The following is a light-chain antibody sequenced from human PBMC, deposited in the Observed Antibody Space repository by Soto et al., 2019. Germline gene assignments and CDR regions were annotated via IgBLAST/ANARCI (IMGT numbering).Light chain of an antibody. Sequence: AIQMTQSPSSLAASVGDRVTVCCRASQGIGNALGWYQQKPGKPPKVLIYKASSLESGVPSRFSGSGSGTDFTLTISSLQPEDFALYYCQHYVERSPITFGQGTRLEI. CDR2: KAS. CDR3: QHYVERSPIT. J-gene: IGKJ5*01. CDR1: QGIGNA. V-gene: IGKV1-6*02.